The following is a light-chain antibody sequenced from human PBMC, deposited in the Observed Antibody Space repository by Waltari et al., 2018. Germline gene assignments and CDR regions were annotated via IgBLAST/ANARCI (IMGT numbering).Light chain of an antibody. CDR2: AAS. V-gene: IGKV1-NL1*01. Sequence: DIQMTQSPSSLSASVGDRVTITCRASQGISNSLAWYQQKPGKAPKLLLYAASRLESGVPSRCSGSGSGTDYTRTISSLQPEDFATYYCQQYYSTPWTFGQGTKVEIK. J-gene: IGKJ1*01. CDR3: QQYYSTPWT. CDR1: QGISNS.